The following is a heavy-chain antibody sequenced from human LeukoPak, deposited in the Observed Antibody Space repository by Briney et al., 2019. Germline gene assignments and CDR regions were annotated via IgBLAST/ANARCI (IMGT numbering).Heavy chain of an antibody. J-gene: IGHJ4*02. Sequence: GGSLRLSCAASGFTFSIYWMSWVRQAPGKGLEWVANIKEDGSEKYYVDSVKGRFTISRDNAKNSVYLQMNSLRAEDTAVYYCAKDLDGGYGYWGQGTLVTVSS. CDR3: AKDLDGGYGY. D-gene: IGHD5-12*01. CDR1: GFTFSIYW. V-gene: IGHV3-7*03. CDR2: IKEDGSEK.